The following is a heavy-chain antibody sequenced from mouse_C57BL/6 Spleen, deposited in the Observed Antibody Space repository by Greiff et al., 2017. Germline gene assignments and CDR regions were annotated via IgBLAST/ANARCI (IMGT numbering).Heavy chain of an antibody. Sequence: EVKVVESGAELVRPGASVKLSCTASGFNIKDDYMHWVKQRPEQGLEWIGWIDPENGDTEYASKFQGKATITADTSSNTAYLQLSSLTSEDTAVYYCTTGGSSPMDYWGQGTSVTVSS. CDR3: TTGGSSPMDY. CDR1: GFNIKDDY. CDR2: IDPENGDT. D-gene: IGHD1-1*01. J-gene: IGHJ4*01. V-gene: IGHV14-4*01.